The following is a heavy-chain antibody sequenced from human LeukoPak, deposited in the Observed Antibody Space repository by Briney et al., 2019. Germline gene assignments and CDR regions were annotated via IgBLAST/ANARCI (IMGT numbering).Heavy chain of an antibody. CDR3: ARRHYCSSTSCLYYFDY. CDR1: GYTFTSYG. Sequence: ASVKVSCKASGYTFTSYGISWVRQAPGQGLEWMGWISAYNGNTNYAQKLQGRVTITRDTSASTAYMELSSLRSEDTAVYYCARRHYCSSTSCLYYFDYWGQGTLVTVSS. D-gene: IGHD2-2*01. J-gene: IGHJ4*02. CDR2: ISAYNGNT. V-gene: IGHV1-18*01.